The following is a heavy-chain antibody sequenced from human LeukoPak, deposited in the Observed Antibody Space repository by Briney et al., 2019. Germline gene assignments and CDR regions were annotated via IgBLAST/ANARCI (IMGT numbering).Heavy chain of an antibody. CDR1: GGSISSYY. CDR3: ATWRTAKTGFDY. CDR2: LFYSGST. D-gene: IGHD1-1*01. V-gene: IGHV4-59*08. J-gene: IGHJ4*02. Sequence: SETLSLTCTVSGGSISSYYWSWIRQPPGKGLEWIAYLFYSGSTDYNPSLESRVTISVDTSKNQFSLRLSSVTAADTAVYYCATWRTAKTGFDYWGQGTLVTVSS.